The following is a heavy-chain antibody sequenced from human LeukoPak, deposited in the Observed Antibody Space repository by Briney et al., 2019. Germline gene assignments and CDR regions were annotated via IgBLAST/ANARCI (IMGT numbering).Heavy chain of an antibody. J-gene: IGHJ3*02. V-gene: IGHV4-59*01. CDR2: IYYSGST. CDR3: ARHLSWWRDCSGGKCYSEWHAFDI. D-gene: IGHD2-15*01. CDR1: GFTFSSYW. Sequence: PGGSLRLSCAASGFTFSSYWMHWIRQPPGKGLEWVGYIYYSGSTTYSPAPKSRLTISVDTSKNQFSLKLSSVTAADTAVYYCARHLSWWRDCSGGKCYSEWHAFDIWGQGTMVTVSS.